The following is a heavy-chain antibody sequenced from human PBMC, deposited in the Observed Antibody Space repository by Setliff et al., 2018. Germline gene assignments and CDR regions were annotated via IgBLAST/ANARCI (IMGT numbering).Heavy chain of an antibody. CDR3: ARRSATAGQGGFDI. CDR2: VNDNGRTT. D-gene: IGHD6-19*01. J-gene: IGHJ3*02. V-gene: IGHV3-23*01. CDR1: GFRFSSYA. Sequence: GSLSLSCAASGFRFSSYAMSWVRQAPGKGLEWVSTVNDNGRTTYYPNSVKGQFTISRDNSKNTLYLQMNNLRAEDTALYYCARRSATAGQGGFDIWGQGTMVTVSS.